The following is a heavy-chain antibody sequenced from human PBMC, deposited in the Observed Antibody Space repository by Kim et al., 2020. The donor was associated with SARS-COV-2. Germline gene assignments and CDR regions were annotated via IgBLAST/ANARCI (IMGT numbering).Heavy chain of an antibody. CDR2: T. CDR3: ANDMVRGVWDY. V-gene: IGHV3-23*01. D-gene: IGHD3-10*01. Sequence: TYHPDSVKGRVTISRDNAKNTLYLQMNSLRAEDTAVYYCANDMVRGVWDYWGQGTLVTVSS. J-gene: IGHJ4*02.